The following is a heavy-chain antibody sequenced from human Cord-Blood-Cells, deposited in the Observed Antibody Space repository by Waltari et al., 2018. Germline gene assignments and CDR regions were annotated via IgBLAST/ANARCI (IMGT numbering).Heavy chain of an antibody. CDR2: INHSGST. CDR3: ARRGYSYGLIGPRHAFDI. J-gene: IGHJ3*02. V-gene: IGHV4-34*01. CDR1: GGSFSGYY. D-gene: IGHD5-18*01. Sequence: QVQLQQWGAGLLKPSETLSLGCAVSGGSFSGYYWSWIRQPPGKGLEWTGEINHSGSTNSNPSLKSRVTISVDTSKNQFSLKLSSVTAADAAVYYCARRGYSYGLIGPRHAFDIWGQGTMVTVSS.